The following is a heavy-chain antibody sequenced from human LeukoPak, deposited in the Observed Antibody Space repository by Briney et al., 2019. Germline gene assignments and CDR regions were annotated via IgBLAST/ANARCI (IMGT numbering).Heavy chain of an antibody. Sequence: GGSLRLSCAASGFTFSSYSMNWVRQAPGKGPEWVSTISSSSYIYYADSVKGRFTISRDNAKNSLYLQMNSLRAEDTAVYYCARESLGSSGYYRDYWGQGTLVTVSS. CDR3: ARESLGSSGYYRDY. CDR1: GFTFSSYS. J-gene: IGHJ4*02. CDR2: ISSSSYI. V-gene: IGHV3-21*01. D-gene: IGHD3-22*01.